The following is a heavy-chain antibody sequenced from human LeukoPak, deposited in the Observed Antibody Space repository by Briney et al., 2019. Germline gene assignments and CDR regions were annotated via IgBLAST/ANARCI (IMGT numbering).Heavy chain of an antibody. CDR2: IYSGGST. V-gene: IGHV3-66*01. D-gene: IGHD2-15*01. Sequence: PGGSLRLSCAASGFTVSSNYMSWVRQAPGKGLEWVSVIYSGGSTYYAYSVKGRFTISRDNSKNTLYLQMNSLRAEDTAVYYCARDEVAATRGAFDIWGQGTMVTVSS. CDR1: GFTVSSNY. CDR3: ARDEVAATRGAFDI. J-gene: IGHJ3*02.